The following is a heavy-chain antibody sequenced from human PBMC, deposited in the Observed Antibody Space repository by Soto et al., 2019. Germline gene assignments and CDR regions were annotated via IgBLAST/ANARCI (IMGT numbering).Heavy chain of an antibody. D-gene: IGHD6-13*01. Sequence: SETLSLTCTVSGGSIISYYWSWIRQPPGKGLEWIGYIYYSGSTNYNPSLKSRVTISVDTSKNQFSLKLSSVTAADTAVYYCARNGQQLAHGVFYFDYWGQGTLVTVSS. J-gene: IGHJ4*02. CDR2: IYYSGST. CDR1: GGSIISYY. CDR3: ARNGQQLAHGVFYFDY. V-gene: IGHV4-59*01.